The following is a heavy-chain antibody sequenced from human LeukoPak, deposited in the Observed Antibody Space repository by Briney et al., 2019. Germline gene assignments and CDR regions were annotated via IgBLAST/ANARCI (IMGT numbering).Heavy chain of an antibody. CDR2: IWYDGSNK. J-gene: IGHJ5*02. CDR3: ARAGRYCSSTSCYLVGAVTKNWFDP. D-gene: IGHD2-2*01. CDR1: GFTFSSYG. Sequence: PGGSLRLSCAASGFTFSSYGMHWVRQAPGKGLEWVAVIWYDGSNKYYADSVKGRFTISRDNSKNTLYLQMNSLRAEDTAVYYCARAGRYCSSTSCYLVGAVTKNWFDPWGQGTLVTVSS. V-gene: IGHV3-33*01.